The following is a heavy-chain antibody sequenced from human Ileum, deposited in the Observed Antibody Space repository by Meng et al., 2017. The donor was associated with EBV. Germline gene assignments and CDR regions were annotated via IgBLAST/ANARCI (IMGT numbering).Heavy chain of an antibody. Sequence: QVQLQESGPGLVKPSETLSLPCAVSGGSISRSDWWSWVRQPPGKGLEWIGETSHSGSTNYSPSLKSRVTISLDKSKNQLSLKLNSVTAADTAVYYCASSDYYRSDYWGQGTLVTVPS. V-gene: IGHV4-4*02. J-gene: IGHJ4*02. CDR3: ASSDYYRSDY. CDR1: GGSISRSDW. D-gene: IGHD3-22*01. CDR2: TSHSGST.